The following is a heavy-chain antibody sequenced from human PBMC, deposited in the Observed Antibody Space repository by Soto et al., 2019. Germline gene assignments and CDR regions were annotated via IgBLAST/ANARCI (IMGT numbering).Heavy chain of an antibody. CDR1: GGSISGSNW. Sequence: SDTLSLTCAVSGGSISGSNWWSWVRQPPGRGLEWIGEIYHSGSTNYNPSLKSRVTISVDKSKNQFSLKLTSVTAADTAVYYCARDKGYSSGPLDYWGQGTLVTVSS. J-gene: IGHJ4*02. D-gene: IGHD6-19*01. CDR3: ARDKGYSSGPLDY. V-gene: IGHV4-4*02. CDR2: IYHSGST.